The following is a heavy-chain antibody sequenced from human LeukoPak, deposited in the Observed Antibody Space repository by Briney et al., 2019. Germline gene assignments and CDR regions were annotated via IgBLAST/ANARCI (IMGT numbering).Heavy chain of an antibody. J-gene: IGHJ4*02. CDR1: GASINTGDSY. D-gene: IGHD2-2*02. V-gene: IGHV4-30-4*08. CDR2: IYYTGST. Sequence: SETLSLTCTVSGASINTGDSYWSWIRQPPGKGLEWIGYIYYTGSTYYNPSLKSRVTISVDTSKNQFSLKLTSVTAADTAVYIWARVGGSVVPAAIGLDYWGQGTLVTVSS. CDR3: ARVGGSVVPAAIGLDY.